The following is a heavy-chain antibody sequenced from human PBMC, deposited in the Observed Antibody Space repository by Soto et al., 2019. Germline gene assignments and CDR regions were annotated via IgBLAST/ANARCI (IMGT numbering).Heavy chain of an antibody. Sequence: SVKVSCKASGGTFSSYAISWVRQAPGQGLEWMGGIIPIFGTANYAQKFQGRVTITADESTSTAYMELSSLRSEDTAVYYCARIRELYYYYYDYGMDVWGQGTTVTVSS. D-gene: IGHD1-26*01. V-gene: IGHV1-69*13. CDR1: GGTFSSYA. CDR2: IIPIFGTA. CDR3: ARIRELYYYYYDYGMDV. J-gene: IGHJ6*02.